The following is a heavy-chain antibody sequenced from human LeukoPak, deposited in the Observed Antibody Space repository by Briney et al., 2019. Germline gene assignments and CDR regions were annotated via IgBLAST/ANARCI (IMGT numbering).Heavy chain of an antibody. V-gene: IGHV1-58*01. Sequence: GASVKVSCKASGFTFTSSAVQWVRQARGQRLEWIGWIVVGSGNTNYAQKFQERVTITRDMSTSTAYMELSSLRSEDTAVYYCARDGGSRVPAAFFDYWGQGTLVTVSS. D-gene: IGHD2-2*01. CDR1: GFTFTSSA. CDR3: ARDGGSRVPAAFFDY. J-gene: IGHJ4*02. CDR2: IVVGSGNT.